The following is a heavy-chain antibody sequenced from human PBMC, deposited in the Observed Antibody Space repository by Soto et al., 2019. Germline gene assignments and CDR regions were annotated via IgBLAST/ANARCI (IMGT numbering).Heavy chain of an antibody. V-gene: IGHV3-48*01. CDR1: GFTFSSYS. Sequence: GGSLRLSCAASGFTFSSYSMNWVRQAPGKGLEWVSYISSSSSTIYYADSVKGRFTISRDNAKNSLYLQMNSLRAEDTAVYYCARSVVWLERPLFYFCGQGPLVPVSS. CDR3: ARSVVWLERPLFYF. D-gene: IGHD1-1*01. CDR2: ISSSSSTI. J-gene: IGHJ4*02.